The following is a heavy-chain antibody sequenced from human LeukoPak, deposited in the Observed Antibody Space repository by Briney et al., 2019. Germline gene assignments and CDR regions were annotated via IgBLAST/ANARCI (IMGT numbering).Heavy chain of an antibody. CDR3: ARGIAARPDYSYYGMDV. Sequence: GASVKVSCQASGYTFTGYYMHWVRQAPGQGLEWMGWINPNSGGTNYAQKFQGWVTMTRDTSISTAYMELSRLRSDDTAVYYCARGIAARPDYSYYGMDVWGQGTTVTVSS. D-gene: IGHD6-6*01. J-gene: IGHJ6*02. CDR1: GYTFTGYY. CDR2: INPNSGGT. V-gene: IGHV1-2*04.